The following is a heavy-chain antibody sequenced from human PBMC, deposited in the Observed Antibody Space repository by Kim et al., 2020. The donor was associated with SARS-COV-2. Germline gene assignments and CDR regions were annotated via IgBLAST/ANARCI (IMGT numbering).Heavy chain of an antibody. Sequence: SETLSLTCVVSGASISSSSCWSWVRQPPGKGLEWIGEVDHSGTTSYNVSLKSRVTISVDKSKNQFSLRLNSVSAADTAVYYCARGVSSAWTLRAWFDPWGHGTLVTVSP. D-gene: IGHD3-22*01. V-gene: IGHV4-4*02. CDR3: ARGVSSAWTLRAWFDP. CDR2: VDHSGTT. J-gene: IGHJ5*02. CDR1: GASISSSSC.